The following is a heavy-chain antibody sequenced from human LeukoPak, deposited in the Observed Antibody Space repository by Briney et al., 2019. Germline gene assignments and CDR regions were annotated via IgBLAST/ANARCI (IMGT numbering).Heavy chain of an antibody. V-gene: IGHV4-4*02. J-gene: IGHJ4*02. CDR2: IYHSGST. D-gene: IGHD6-19*01. CDR3: ARADIAVAGPSIDY. CDR1: GGSISSSNW. Sequence: SGTLSLTCAVSGGSISSSNWWSWVRQPPGKGLEWIGEIYHSGSTNYNPSLKSRVTISADKSKNQFSLKLSSVTAADTAVYYCARADIAVAGPSIDYWGQGTLVTVSS.